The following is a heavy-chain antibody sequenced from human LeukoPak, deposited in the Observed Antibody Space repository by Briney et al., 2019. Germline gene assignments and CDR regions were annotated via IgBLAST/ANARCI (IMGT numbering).Heavy chain of an antibody. CDR3: AKESYSGSYYDV. V-gene: IGHV3-53*01. J-gene: IGHJ6*02. CDR2: VYSGGST. D-gene: IGHD1-26*01. CDR1: GFTVSSTH. Sequence: GGSLRLSCVASGFTVSSTHMSWVRQAPGKGLEWVSIVYSGGSTDYADSVKGRFTISRDNSKNTLYLQMNSLRAEDTAVYYCAKESYSGSYYDVWGQGTTVTVSS.